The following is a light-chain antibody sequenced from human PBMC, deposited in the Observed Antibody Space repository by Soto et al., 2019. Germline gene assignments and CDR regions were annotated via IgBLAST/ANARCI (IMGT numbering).Light chain of an antibody. J-gene: IGKJ2*01. Sequence: ENVLRQSPGTLSLSPGERATLSCRASQSVTNSFFAWYQQKPGQAPRLLIYGVSSRATGIPDRFSGSGSGTDFTLTISRLEPEDFVVYYCQQYSNLPHTVGQGTKVDSK. CDR2: GVS. CDR1: QSVTNSF. V-gene: IGKV3-20*01. CDR3: QQYSNLPHT.